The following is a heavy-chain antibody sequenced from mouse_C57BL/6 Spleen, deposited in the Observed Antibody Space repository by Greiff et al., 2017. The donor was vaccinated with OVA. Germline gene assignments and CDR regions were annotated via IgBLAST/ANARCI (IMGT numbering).Heavy chain of an antibody. Sequence: DVKLQESGGGLVKPGGSLKLSCAASGFTFSDYGMHWVRQAPEKGLEWVAYISSGSSTIYYADTVKGRFTISRDNAKNTLFLQMTSLRSEDTAMYYCARIGGDYWGQGTSVTVSS. V-gene: IGHV5-17*01. CDR2: ISSGSSTI. D-gene: IGHD2-14*01. CDR3: ARIGGDY. J-gene: IGHJ4*01. CDR1: GFTFSDYG.